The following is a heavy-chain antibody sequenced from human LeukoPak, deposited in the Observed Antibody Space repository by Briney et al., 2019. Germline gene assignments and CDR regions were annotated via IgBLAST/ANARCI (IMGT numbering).Heavy chain of an antibody. V-gene: IGHV1-2*02. D-gene: IGHD5-24*01. J-gene: IGHJ4*02. CDR1: GYTFTGYY. CDR3: AREFRSVEVATIGFDY. CDR2: INPNSGGT. Sequence: GASVKVSCKASGYTFTGYYMHWVRQAPGQGLEWMGWINPNSGGTNYAQKFQGRVTMTRDTSISTAYMELSRLRFDDTAVYYCAREFRSVEVATIGFDYWGQGTLVTVSS.